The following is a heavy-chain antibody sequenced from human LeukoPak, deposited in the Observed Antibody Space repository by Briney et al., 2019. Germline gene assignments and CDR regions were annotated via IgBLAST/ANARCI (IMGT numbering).Heavy chain of an antibody. CDR2: ISNSADTR. CDR1: GFTFSDYY. Sequence: GGSLRLSCAASGFTFSDYYMSWIRQTPGKGLEWLAYISNSADTRKYADSVTGRFTISRDNAKNSVFLQMNSLRAEDSGVYYCVWGGNYYDRVPLVFDYWGQGTLVTVSS. CDR3: VWGGNYYDRVPLVFDY. V-gene: IGHV3-11*01. J-gene: IGHJ4*02. D-gene: IGHD3-22*01.